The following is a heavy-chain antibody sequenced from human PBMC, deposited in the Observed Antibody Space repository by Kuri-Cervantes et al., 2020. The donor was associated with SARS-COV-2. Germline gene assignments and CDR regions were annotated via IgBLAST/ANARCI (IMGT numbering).Heavy chain of an antibody. Sequence: ESLKISCAVYGGSFSGYYWSWIRQPPGKGLEWIGEINHSGSTNYNPSLKSRVTISVDTSKNQFSLKLSSVTAADTAVYYCARAVSGYDYVWGSYRRAYYFDYWGQGTLVTVSS. CDR1: GGSFSGYY. CDR2: INHSGST. J-gene: IGHJ4*02. D-gene: IGHD3-16*02. CDR3: ARAVSGYDYVWGSYRRAYYFDY. V-gene: IGHV4-34*01.